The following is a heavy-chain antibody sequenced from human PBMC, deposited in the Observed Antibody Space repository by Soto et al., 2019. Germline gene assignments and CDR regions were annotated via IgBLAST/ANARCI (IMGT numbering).Heavy chain of an antibody. CDR1: GFSLSNSGVG. V-gene: IGHV2-5*02. J-gene: IGHJ1*01. Sequence: QITLKESGPTLEKPTQTLTLTCTFSGFSLSNSGVGVGWIRQPPGKALEWLALIYWDDDKRYCPSLKNRLTITKDTSRNQVVLTLTNIDPVDTATYCCAHRTGVIKEFQLWGQGTLVTVSS. CDR2: IYWDDDK. D-gene: IGHD7-27*01. CDR3: AHRTGVIKEFQL.